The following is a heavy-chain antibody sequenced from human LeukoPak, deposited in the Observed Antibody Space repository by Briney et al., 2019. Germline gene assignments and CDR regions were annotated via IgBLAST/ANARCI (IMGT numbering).Heavy chain of an antibody. CDR2: IYYSWST. D-gene: IGHD3-22*01. Sequence: KPSETLSLPCTVSGGPLRSYYWRLIRQPPRKGRGWVGDIYYSWSTNYTPSLKSRVTISVDTSKNQFSLKLSSVTAADTAVYYCARVTLYYYDSSGYYAPFDYWGQGTLVTVSS. CDR3: ARVTLYYYDSSGYYAPFDY. CDR1: GGPLRSYY. J-gene: IGHJ4*02. V-gene: IGHV4-59*12.